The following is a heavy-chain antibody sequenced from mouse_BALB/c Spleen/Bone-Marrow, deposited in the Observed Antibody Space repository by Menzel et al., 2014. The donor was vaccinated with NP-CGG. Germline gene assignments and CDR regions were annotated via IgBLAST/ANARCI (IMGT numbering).Heavy chain of an antibody. D-gene: IGHD2-10*02. CDR3: ARSGYGDYYAMDY. Sequence: EVNVVESGGGLVQPGGSRKLSCAASGFTFSSFGIHWVRQAPEKGLEWVAYISSDSSTIYYADTGKGRFTISRDNAKNPLFLQMTSLMSENAAMYYCARSGYGDYYAMDYWGQGTSVTVSS. J-gene: IGHJ4*01. CDR2: ISSDSSTI. V-gene: IGHV5-17*02. CDR1: GFTFSSFG.